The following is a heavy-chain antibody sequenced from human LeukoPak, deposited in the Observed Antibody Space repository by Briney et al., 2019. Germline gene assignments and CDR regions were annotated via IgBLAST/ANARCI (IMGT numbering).Heavy chain of an antibody. Sequence: GRSLRLSCAAPGFTFSSYAMHWVRQAPGKGLEWVAVIWYDGSNKYYADSVKGRFTISRDNSKNTLYLQMNSLRAEDTAVYYCARDHRSSGSYGDYWGQGTLVTVSS. CDR3: ARDHRSSGSYGDY. CDR1: GFTFSSYA. CDR2: IWYDGSNK. D-gene: IGHD1-26*01. V-gene: IGHV3-33*01. J-gene: IGHJ4*02.